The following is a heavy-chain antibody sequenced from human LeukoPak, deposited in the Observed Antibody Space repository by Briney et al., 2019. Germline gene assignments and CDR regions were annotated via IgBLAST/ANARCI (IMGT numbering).Heavy chain of an antibody. CDR2: IKQDGSGK. J-gene: IGHJ4*02. V-gene: IGHV3-7*01. CDR1: GFTFSSYW. Sequence: PGGSLRLSCAASGFTFSSYWMSWVRQAPGKGLEWVANIKQDGSGKYYVDSVKGRFTISRDNAKNSLYLQMNSLRAEDTAVYYCAKDRGGLGYYFDYWGQGTLVTVSS. D-gene: IGHD3-22*01. CDR3: AKDRGGLGYYFDY.